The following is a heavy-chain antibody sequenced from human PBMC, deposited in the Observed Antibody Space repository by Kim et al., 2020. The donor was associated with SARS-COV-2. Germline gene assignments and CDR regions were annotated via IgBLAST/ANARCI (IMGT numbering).Heavy chain of an antibody. D-gene: IGHD6-19*01. CDR1: GFTFSSYG. V-gene: IGHV3-30*18. J-gene: IGHJ4*02. CDR2: ISYDGSNK. CDR3: AKLPTSSGWGY. Sequence: GGSLRLSCAASGFTFSSYGMHWVRQAPGKGLEWVAVISYDGSNKYYADSVKGRFTISRDNSKNTLYLQMNSLRAEDTAVYYCAKLPTSSGWGYWGQGTLVTVSS.